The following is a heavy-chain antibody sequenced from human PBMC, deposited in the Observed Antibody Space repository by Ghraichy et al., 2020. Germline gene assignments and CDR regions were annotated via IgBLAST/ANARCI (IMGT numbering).Heavy chain of an antibody. CDR3: ARNILTGYYEY. V-gene: IGHV1-69*02. D-gene: IGHD3-9*01. CDR2: IIPTLGLV. Sequence: SVKVSCKAYGGTFSNYNIIWVRQAPGEGLEWMGRIIPTLGLVNYAKKFQGRVTITADKDTSTAYMEVTSLTSDDTAVYYCARNILTGYYEYWGQGPLVTVS. CDR1: GGTFSNYN. J-gene: IGHJ4*02.